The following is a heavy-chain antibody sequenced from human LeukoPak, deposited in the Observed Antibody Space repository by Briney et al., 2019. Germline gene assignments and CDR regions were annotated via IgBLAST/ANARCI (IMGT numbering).Heavy chain of an antibody. CDR3: ARGGPPKTWIQLWGWFDP. CDR2: INPDSGGT. D-gene: IGHD5-18*01. CDR1: GNTFTGYY. J-gene: IGHJ5*02. V-gene: IGHV1-2*02. Sequence: ASVKVSCKASGNTFTGYYMHWVRQAPGQGLEWMGWINPDSGGTNYAEKFQGRVTMTRDTSISTAYMELSRLRSDDTAVYYCARGGPPKTWIQLWGWFDPWGQGTLVTVSS.